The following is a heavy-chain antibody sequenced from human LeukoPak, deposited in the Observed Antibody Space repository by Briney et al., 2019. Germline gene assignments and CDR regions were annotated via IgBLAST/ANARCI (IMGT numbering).Heavy chain of an antibody. Sequence: NSSETLSLTCTVSDASITMYYWTWIRQPPGKGLEWIGYVDHTGSTRFNPSLHGRVSISRDTSKNFFSLRLRSVTAADTAVYFCARGRVSSSTWYSTYYYFFYMDFWGKGTTVTVSS. CDR1: DASITMYY. V-gene: IGHV4-59*01. J-gene: IGHJ6*03. D-gene: IGHD4-11*01. CDR2: VDHTGST. CDR3: ARGRVSSSTWYSTYYYFFYMDF.